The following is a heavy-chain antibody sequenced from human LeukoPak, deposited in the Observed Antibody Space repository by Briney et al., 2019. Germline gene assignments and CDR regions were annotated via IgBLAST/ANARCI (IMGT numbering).Heavy chain of an antibody. CDR1: GGSVSSSFYY. D-gene: IGHD1-26*01. V-gene: IGHV4-39*01. CDR2: MYFSGST. Sequence: SETLSLTCTVSGGSVSSSFYYWGWIRRPPGTGLEWIGSMYFSGSTHYNPSLKSRVTISVDTSKNQFSLKLTSVTAADTAVYYCANAASYSVDYWGQGTLVTVSS. J-gene: IGHJ4*02. CDR3: ANAASYSVDY.